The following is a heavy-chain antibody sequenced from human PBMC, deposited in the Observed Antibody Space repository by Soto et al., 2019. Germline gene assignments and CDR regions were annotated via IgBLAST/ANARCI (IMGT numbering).Heavy chain of an antibody. CDR3: ARDRIEAAGTPRFNYYYGMDV. CDR1: GFTVSSPY. V-gene: IGHV3-53*01. D-gene: IGHD6-13*01. J-gene: IGHJ6*02. Sequence: EVQLVESGGGLIQPGGSLRLSCAASGFTVSSPYMTWVRQAPGKGLEWVSVIYGGLTTSYADSVKGRFTISRDNYKNTVFLQMNSLRGEDTAVYYCARDRIEAAGTPRFNYYYGMDVWGQGTTVTVSS. CDR2: IYGGLTT.